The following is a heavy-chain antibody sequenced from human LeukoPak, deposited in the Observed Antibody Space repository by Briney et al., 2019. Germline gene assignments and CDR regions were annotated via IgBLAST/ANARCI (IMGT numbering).Heavy chain of an antibody. J-gene: IGHJ4*02. CDR1: GGTFSSYA. CDR3: ARGGDSGYADY. D-gene: IGHD5-12*01. Sequence: VASVKVSCKASGGTFSSYAISWVRQAPGQGLEWMGGIIPIFGTANYAQKFQGRVTITADESTSTAYMELSSLRSEDTAVYYCARGGDSGYADYWGQGTLVTVSS. CDR2: IIPIFGTA. V-gene: IGHV1-69*01.